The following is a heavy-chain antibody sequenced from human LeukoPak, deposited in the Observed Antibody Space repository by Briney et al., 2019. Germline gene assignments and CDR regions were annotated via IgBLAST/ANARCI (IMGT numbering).Heavy chain of an antibody. Sequence: GGSLRLSCAASGFTFSTYALSWVRQAPGKGLEWVSAISDSGGSTHYADSVKGRFTISRDNSKNTLYLQMNSLRAEDTAVYYCAKALDYGGNFYFDYWGQGTLVTVSS. CDR2: ISDSGGST. D-gene: IGHD4-23*01. CDR1: GFTFSTYA. V-gene: IGHV3-23*01. J-gene: IGHJ4*02. CDR3: AKALDYGGNFYFDY.